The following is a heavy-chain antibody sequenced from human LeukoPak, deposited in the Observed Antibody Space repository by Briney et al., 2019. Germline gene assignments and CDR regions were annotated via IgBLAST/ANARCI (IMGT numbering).Heavy chain of an antibody. Sequence: GGSLRLSCAASGFTFSSYAISWDRQAPGKGLERVSTISGSGGGTYYADSVKGRFTISRDNSKNTLYLQMNGLRAEDAAVYYCAKSVGYTTVTTFDSWGQGTLVTVSS. CDR1: GFTFSSYA. V-gene: IGHV3-23*01. D-gene: IGHD4-17*01. CDR2: ISGSGGGT. CDR3: AKSVGYTTVTTFDS. J-gene: IGHJ4*02.